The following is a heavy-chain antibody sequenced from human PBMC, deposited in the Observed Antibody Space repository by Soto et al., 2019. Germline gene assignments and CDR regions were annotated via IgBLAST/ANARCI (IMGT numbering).Heavy chain of an antibody. D-gene: IGHD1-26*01. J-gene: IGHJ3*02. CDR3: ARALGASCYAFEI. Sequence: GGSLRLSCAASGFIFSVSALHWVRQASGKGLEWVGRIRSKANSYTTEYAASVQGRFTISRDDSKNTAYLQMNRLKTEDTAVNDCARALGASCYAFEIWGQGRMVTVSS. CDR2: IRSKANSYTT. V-gene: IGHV3-73*01. CDR1: GFIFSVSA.